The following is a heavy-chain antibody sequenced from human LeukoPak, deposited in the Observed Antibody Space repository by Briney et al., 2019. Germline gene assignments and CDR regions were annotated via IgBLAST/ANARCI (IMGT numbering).Heavy chain of an antibody. CDR3: ARNYGSGSYREGFDY. J-gene: IGHJ4*02. CDR2: IYYSGST. D-gene: IGHD3-10*01. Sequence: PSQTLSLTCTGSGGSISSGGYYWSWIRQHPGKGLEWIGYIYYSGSTYYNPSLKSRVTISVDTSKNQFSLKLSSVTAADTAVYYCARNYGSGSYREGFDYWGQGTLVTVSS. CDR1: GGSISSGGYY. V-gene: IGHV4-31*03.